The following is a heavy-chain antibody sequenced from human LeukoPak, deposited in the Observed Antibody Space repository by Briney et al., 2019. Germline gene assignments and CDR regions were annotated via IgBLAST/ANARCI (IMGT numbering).Heavy chain of an antibody. D-gene: IGHD5-18*01. J-gene: IGHJ4*02. CDR1: GGSISNYY. CDR2: IYRSGST. Sequence: RSETLSLTCTVSGGSISNYYWNWIRQPPGKGREWIGYIYRSGSTTYNPSLKSRVTISVDTSKRQFSPSPRSVTAADTAVYYCVREANTGASSYGHEYDDYWGQGTLVTASS. CDR3: VREANTGASSYGHEYDDY. V-gene: IGHV4-59*01.